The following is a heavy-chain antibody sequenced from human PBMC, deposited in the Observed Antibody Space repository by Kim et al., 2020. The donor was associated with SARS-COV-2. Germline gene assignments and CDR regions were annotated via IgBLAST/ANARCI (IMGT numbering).Heavy chain of an antibody. CDR3: ARDETGTGQDAFDI. CDR2: IWYDGSNK. V-gene: IGHV3-33*01. CDR1: GFTFSSYG. D-gene: IGHD1-1*01. Sequence: GGSLRLSCAASGFTFSSYGMHWVRQAPGKGLEWVAVIWYDGSNKYYADSVKGRFTISRDNSKNTLYLQMNSLRAEDTAVYYCARDETGTGQDAFDIWGQGTMVTVSS. J-gene: IGHJ3*02.